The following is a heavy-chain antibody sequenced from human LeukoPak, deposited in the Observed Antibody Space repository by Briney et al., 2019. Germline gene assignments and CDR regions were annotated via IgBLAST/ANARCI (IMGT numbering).Heavy chain of an antibody. CDR2: ITSSGDST. D-gene: IGHD2-15*01. V-gene: IGHV3-23*01. CDR3: ARDQGDCSGGSCQGYFDY. CDR1: GFTFSNYA. Sequence: GGSLRLSCAASGFTFSNYAMSWVRRAPGKGLEWISSITSSGDSTYYADSVKGRFTISRDNSKNTLYLQMNSLRAEDTAVYYCARDQGDCSGGSCQGYFDYWGQGTLVTVSS. J-gene: IGHJ4*02.